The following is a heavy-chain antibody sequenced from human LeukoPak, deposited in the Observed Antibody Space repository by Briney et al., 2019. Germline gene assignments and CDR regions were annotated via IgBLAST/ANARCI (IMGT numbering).Heavy chain of an antibody. D-gene: IGHD3-10*01. J-gene: IGHJ6*03. Sequence: PSETLSLTCAVYGGSFSGYYWSWLRQPPGKGLEWIGEINHSGSTNYNPSLKSRVTISVDTSKNQFSLKLSSVTAADTAVYYCARGPFYYGSGSYGYYYYMDVWGKGTTVTVSS. V-gene: IGHV4-34*01. CDR1: GGSFSGYY. CDR2: INHSGST. CDR3: ARGPFYYGSGSYGYYYYMDV.